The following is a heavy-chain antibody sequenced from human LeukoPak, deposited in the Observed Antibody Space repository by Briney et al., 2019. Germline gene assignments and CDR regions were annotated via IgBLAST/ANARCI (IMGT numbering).Heavy chain of an antibody. CDR1: GYTFTSYY. CDR2: INPSGGST. V-gene: IGHV1-46*01. D-gene: IGHD3-22*01. J-gene: IGHJ4*02. Sequence: GASVKVSCKASGYTFTSYYMHWVRQAPGQGLEWMGIINPSGGSTSYAQKFQGRVTMTRDTSTTTAYMELRSLRSDDTAVYYCARDGHRIYYYNPSAYRFDYWGQGTLVTFSS. CDR3: ARDGHRIYYYNPSAYRFDY.